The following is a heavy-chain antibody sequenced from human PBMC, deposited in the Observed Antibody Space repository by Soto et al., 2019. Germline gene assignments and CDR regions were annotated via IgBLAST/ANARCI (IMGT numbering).Heavy chain of an antibody. V-gene: IGHV1-69*13. CDR2: FIPIFGTA. Sequence: ASVKVSCKASGGIFSSYAITWVRQAPGQGLEWLGTFIPIFGTANYAQKLQGRVTISADESTSTAYLELSSLRSEDTAVYYCSRAYYDILTGYSRPGDAFDIWGQGTMVTVSS. J-gene: IGHJ3*02. D-gene: IGHD3-9*01. CDR1: GGIFSSYA. CDR3: SRAYYDILTGYSRPGDAFDI.